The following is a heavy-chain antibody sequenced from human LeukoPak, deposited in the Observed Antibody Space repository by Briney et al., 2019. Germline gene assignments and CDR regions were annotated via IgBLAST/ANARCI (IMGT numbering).Heavy chain of an antibody. J-gene: IGHJ4*02. CDR3: ARTLWYCSSTSCYPIDAAYYFDN. CDR1: GYSISSGYY. D-gene: IGHD2-2*01. Sequence: SETLSLTCTVSGYSISSGYYWGWIRQPPGEGLEWIGNIYHSGITYYNPSLKSRVTISVDTSKNQFSLKLSSVTAADTAVYYCARTLWYCSSTSCYPIDAAYYFDNWGQGTLVTVSS. CDR2: IYHSGIT. V-gene: IGHV4-38-2*02.